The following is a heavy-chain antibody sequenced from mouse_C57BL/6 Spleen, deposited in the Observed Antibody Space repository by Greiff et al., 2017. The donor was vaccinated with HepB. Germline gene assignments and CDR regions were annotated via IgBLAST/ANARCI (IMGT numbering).Heavy chain of an antibody. D-gene: IGHD2-1*01. CDR1: GFTFSSYA. CDR2: ISDGGSYT. J-gene: IGHJ4*01. CDR3: ARGERVTVNYYAMDY. V-gene: IGHV5-4*03. Sequence: EVKLVESGGGLVKPGGSLKLSCAASGFTFSSYAMSWVRQTPENRLEWVATISDGGSYTYYPDNVKGRFTISRDNAKNNLYLQMSHLKSEDTAMYYCARGERVTVNYYAMDYWGQGTSVTVSS.